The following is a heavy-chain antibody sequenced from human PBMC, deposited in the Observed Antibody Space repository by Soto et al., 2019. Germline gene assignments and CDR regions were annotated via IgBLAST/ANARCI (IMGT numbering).Heavy chain of an antibody. D-gene: IGHD3-3*01. Sequence: ASVKVSCKASGYTFTSYDINWVRQATGQGLGWMGWMNPNSGNTGYAQKFQGRVTMTRNTSISTAYMELSSLRSEDTAVYYCARLIRFFGKYGMAVWGQGTTVTVSS. V-gene: IGHV1-8*02. CDR2: MNPNSGNT. J-gene: IGHJ6*02. CDR3: ARLIRFFGKYGMAV. CDR1: GYTFTSYD.